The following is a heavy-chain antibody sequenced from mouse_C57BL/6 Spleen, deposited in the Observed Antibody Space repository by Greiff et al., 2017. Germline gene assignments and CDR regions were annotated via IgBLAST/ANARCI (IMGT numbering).Heavy chain of an antibody. CDR2: IHPNSGST. CDR3: AKSTSQDAMDY. CDR1: GYTFTSYW. V-gene: IGHV1-64*01. Sequence: QVQLKQPGAELVKPGASVKLSCKASGYTFTSYWMHWVKQRPGQGLEWIGMIHPNSGSTNYNEKFKSKATLTVDKSSSTAYMQLSSLTSEDSAVYYCAKSTSQDAMDYWGQGTSVTVSS. D-gene: IGHD3-2*02. J-gene: IGHJ4*01.